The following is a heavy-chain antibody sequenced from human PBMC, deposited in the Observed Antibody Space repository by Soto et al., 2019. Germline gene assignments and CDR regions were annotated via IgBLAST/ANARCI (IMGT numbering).Heavy chain of an antibody. CDR2: IIPIFGTA. CDR1: GGTFSSYA. Sequence: SVKVSCKASGGTFSSYAISWVRQAPGQGLEWMGGIIPIFGTANYAQKFQGRVTITADKSTSTAYMELSSLRSEDTAVYYCARDQILGAKWYYDFWPGSYSSDAFDIWS. CDR3: ARDQILGAKWYYDFWPGSYSSDAFDI. V-gene: IGHV1-69*06. J-gene: IGHJ3*02. D-gene: IGHD3-3*01.